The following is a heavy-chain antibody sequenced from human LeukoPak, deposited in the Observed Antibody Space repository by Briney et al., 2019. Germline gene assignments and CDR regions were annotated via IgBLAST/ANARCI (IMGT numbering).Heavy chain of an antibody. D-gene: IGHD4-17*01. CDR3: ARDSYGDYNNWFDP. J-gene: IGHJ5*02. CDR2: INPNSGGT. Sequence: ASVKVSCTASGYTFTGYYMHWVRQAPGQGLEWMGWINPNSGGTNYAQKFQGRVTMTRDTSISTAYMELSRLRSDDTAVYYCARDSYGDYNNWFDPWGQGTLVTVSS. V-gene: IGHV1-2*02. CDR1: GYTFTGYY.